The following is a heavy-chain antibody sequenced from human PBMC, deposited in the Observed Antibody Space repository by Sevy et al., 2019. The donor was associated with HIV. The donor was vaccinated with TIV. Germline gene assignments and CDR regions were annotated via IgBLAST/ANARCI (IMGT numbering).Heavy chain of an antibody. D-gene: IGHD6-13*01. CDR2: ISSSGSTI. CDR3: ARDHIAAAGIAGDY. Sequence: GGSLRLSCAASGFTFSNAWMSWIRQAPGKGLEWVSYISSSGSTIYYADSVKGRFTISRDNAKNSLYLQMNSLRAEDTAVYYCARDHIAAAGIAGDYWGQGTLVTVSS. J-gene: IGHJ4*02. CDR1: GFTFSNAW. V-gene: IGHV3-11*01.